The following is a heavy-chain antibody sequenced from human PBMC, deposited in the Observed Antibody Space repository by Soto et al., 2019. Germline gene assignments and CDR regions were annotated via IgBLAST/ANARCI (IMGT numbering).Heavy chain of an antibody. CDR3: ASPSWGSYRYNYYYYYGIDV. V-gene: IGHV4-61*01. CDR2: IYYSGST. J-gene: IGHJ6*02. CDR1: GGSVSSGSYY. Sequence: PSETLSLTCTVSGGSVSSGSYYWSWIRQPPGKGLEWIGYIYYSGSTNYNPSLKSRATISVDTSKNQFSLKLSSVTAADTAVYYCASPSWGSYRYNYYYYYGIDVWGQGTTVTVSS. D-gene: IGHD3-16*02.